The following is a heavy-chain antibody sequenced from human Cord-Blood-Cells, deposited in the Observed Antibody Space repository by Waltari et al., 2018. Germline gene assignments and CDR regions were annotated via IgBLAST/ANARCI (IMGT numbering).Heavy chain of an antibody. J-gene: IGHJ4*02. D-gene: IGHD6-13*01. V-gene: IGHV1-69*19. CDR2: SIPIFGTA. Sequence: QVQLVQSGAEVKKPGSSVKVSCKASGGTFSSYAISWVRQAPGQGLEWMGGSIPIFGTASDAQKFQGRVTITADESTSTAYMELSSLRSEDTAVYYCARTRAAAGTGYYFDYWGQGTLVTVSS. CDR3: ARTRAAAGTGYYFDY. CDR1: GGTFSSYA.